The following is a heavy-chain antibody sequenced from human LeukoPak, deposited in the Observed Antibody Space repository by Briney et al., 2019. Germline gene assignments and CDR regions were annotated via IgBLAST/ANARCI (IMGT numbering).Heavy chain of an antibody. CDR1: GLTFSSSD. J-gene: IGHJ6*02. V-gene: IGHV3-13*01. CDR2: IGTAGDT. Sequence: GGSLRLSCAASGLTFSSSDMHWVRQATGKGLEWVSAIGTAGDTYYPGSVKGRFTISRENAKNSLYLQMNSLRAGDTAVYYCARADYYYSYGMDVWGQGTTVTVSS. CDR3: ARADYYYSYGMDV.